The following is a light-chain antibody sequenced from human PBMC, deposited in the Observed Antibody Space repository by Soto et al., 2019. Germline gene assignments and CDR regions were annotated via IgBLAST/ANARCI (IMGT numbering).Light chain of an antibody. V-gene: IGKV3-15*01. J-gene: IGKJ1*01. CDR2: GAS. CDR1: QGIRSN. CDR3: QQYDNWLWT. Sequence: EIVMTQSPATLSVSPGEGATLSCRASQGIRSNLAWYQQKPGQAPRLLIYGASTRATGLPARFRGSGSGTEFTLTISSLQSEDFAVYYCQQYDNWLWTFGQGTKVEIK.